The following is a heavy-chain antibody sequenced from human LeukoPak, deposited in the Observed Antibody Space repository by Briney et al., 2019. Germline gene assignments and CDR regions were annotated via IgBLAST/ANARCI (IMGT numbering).Heavy chain of an antibody. J-gene: IGHJ4*02. D-gene: IGHD6-13*01. CDR2: IYYGGNT. CDR1: GGSITTHSSY. CDR3: ATSSSRYRFDY. V-gene: IGHV4-39*01. Sequence: SETLSLTCAVSGGSITTHSSYWGWIRQPPGKGLEWIGSIYYGGNTYYSPSRKSRVTISIDTSKNQFSLNLRSVTAADTAMYYCATSSSRYRFDYWGQGNLVTVSS.